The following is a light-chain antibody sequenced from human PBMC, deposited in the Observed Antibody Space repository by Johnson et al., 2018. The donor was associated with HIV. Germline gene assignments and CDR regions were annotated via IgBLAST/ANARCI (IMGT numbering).Light chain of an antibody. V-gene: IGLV1-51*02. CDR2: EIN. Sequence: QSVLTQPPSVSAAPGRKVTISCSGSSSNIGNNYISWFQHLPGSAPKLLIYEINKRPSGIPDRFSGSKSGTSATLGITGLQTGDEADYYCGTWDSSLSAVVFGTGTKVTVL. CDR1: SSNIGNNY. CDR3: GTWDSSLSAVV. J-gene: IGLJ1*01.